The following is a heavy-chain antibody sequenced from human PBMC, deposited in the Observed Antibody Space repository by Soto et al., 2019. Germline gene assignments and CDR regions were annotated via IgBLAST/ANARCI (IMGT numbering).Heavy chain of an antibody. CDR1: GYSVTSSDYY. Sequence: SETLSLTCSVSGYSVTSSDYYRAWIRQPPGKGLEWIGSMFYSGLTYYNPSLKSRVTLSVDTSKNQLSVRLNSVTAADTAVYYCAPLSVSLSGPYGIHVWGQGTTVTVSS. V-gene: IGHV4-39*01. D-gene: IGHD2-15*01. J-gene: IGHJ6*02. CDR3: APLSVSLSGPYGIHV. CDR2: MFYSGLT.